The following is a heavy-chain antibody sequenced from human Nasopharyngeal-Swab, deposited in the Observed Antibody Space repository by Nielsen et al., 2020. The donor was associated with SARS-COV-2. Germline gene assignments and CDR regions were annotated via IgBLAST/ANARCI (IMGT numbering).Heavy chain of an antibody. V-gene: IGHV3-23*01. CDR1: GFNFRNFA. J-gene: IGHJ5*02. Sequence: GESLKISCAASGFNFRNFAMSWVRQAPGKGLEWVSGIIENGADTYYADSVKGRSTIFRDNSKNTLYLQMNSLSAEDTAVYYCARDHCSGGSCYRFDPWGQGTLVTVSS. CDR3: ARDHCSGGSCYRFDP. CDR2: IIENGADT. D-gene: IGHD2-15*01.